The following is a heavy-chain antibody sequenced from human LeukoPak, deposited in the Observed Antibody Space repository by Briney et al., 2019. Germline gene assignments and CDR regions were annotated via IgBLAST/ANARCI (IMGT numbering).Heavy chain of an antibody. CDR2: IYYSGST. CDR1: GGSISSYY. V-gene: IGHV4-59*01. CDR3: ARALNPGDSSRIFDY. Sequence: SETLFLTCTVSGGSISSYYWSWIRQPPGKGLEWIGYIYYSGSTNYNPSLKSRVTISVDTSKNQFSLKLSSVTAADTAVYYCARALNPGDSSRIFDYWGQGTLVTVSS. D-gene: IGHD4-17*01. J-gene: IGHJ4*02.